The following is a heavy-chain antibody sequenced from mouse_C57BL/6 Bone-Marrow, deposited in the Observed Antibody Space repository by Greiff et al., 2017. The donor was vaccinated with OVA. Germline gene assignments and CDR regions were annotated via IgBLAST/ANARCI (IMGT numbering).Heavy chain of an antibody. CDR1: GFTFSDYY. J-gene: IGHJ4*01. CDR3: ARHTGDY. CDR2: ISNGGGST. V-gene: IGHV5-12*01. Sequence: EVMLVESGGGLVQPGGSLKLSCAASGFTFSDYYMYWVRQTPEKRLEWVAYISNGGGSTYYPDTVKGRFTISRDNAKNTLYLQMSRLKSEDTAMYYCARHTGDYWGQGTSVTVSS.